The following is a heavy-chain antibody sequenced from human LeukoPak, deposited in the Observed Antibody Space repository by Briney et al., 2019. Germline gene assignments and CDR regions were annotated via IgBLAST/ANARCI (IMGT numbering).Heavy chain of an antibody. CDR2: VRYDASNK. D-gene: IGHD3-22*01. Sequence: QTGGSLRLSCAASGFTFNTYGMHWVRQAPGKGLEWVAFVRYDASNKYYADSVKGRFTISRDNSKNTLYLQMNSLRAEDSALYYCAKSREYYYESSGLDYWGQGTLVTVTS. CDR3: AKSREYYYESSGLDY. V-gene: IGHV3-30*02. CDR1: GFTFNTYG. J-gene: IGHJ4*02.